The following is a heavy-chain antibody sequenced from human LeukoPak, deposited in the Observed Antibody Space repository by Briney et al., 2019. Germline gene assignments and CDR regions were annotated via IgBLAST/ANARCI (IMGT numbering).Heavy chain of an antibody. Sequence: SETLSLTCTVSGGSISSGGDYWSWIRQHPVKGLEWIGYIYYSGSTYYNPSLKSRVTISVDTSKNQFSLKLSSVTAADTAVYYCARGYGSGSFLDYWGQGTLVTVSS. D-gene: IGHD3-10*01. CDR2: IYYSGST. CDR1: GGSISSGGDY. CDR3: ARGYGSGSFLDY. V-gene: IGHV4-31*03. J-gene: IGHJ4*02.